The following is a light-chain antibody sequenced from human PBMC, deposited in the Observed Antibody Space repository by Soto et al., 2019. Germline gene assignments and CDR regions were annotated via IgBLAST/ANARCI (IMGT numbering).Light chain of an antibody. J-gene: IGKJ1*01. CDR3: QHYNSYSEA. CDR1: QSISSW. Sequence: DIQMTQSPSTLSASVGDRVTITCRASQSISSWLAWYHQKPGKAPKLLIYDASSLESGVPSRFSGSGSGTEFTLTISSLQPDDFATYYCQHYNSYSEAFGQGTKVEIK. CDR2: DAS. V-gene: IGKV1-5*01.